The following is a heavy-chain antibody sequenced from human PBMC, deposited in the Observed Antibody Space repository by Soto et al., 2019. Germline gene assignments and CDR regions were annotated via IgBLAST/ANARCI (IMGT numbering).Heavy chain of an antibody. D-gene: IGHD6-19*01. CDR2: INHSGVT. CDR1: GDSISAYS. V-gene: IGHV4-34*01. J-gene: IGHJ6*02. Sequence: PSETLSLTCTVSGDSISAYSLSWVRQPPGKGLEWIGEINHSGVTNYKPSLKRRVTISVDTSKNQFSLQLKSVTAADTALYYCARFSGSYYYAMDVWGQGSTVTVS. CDR3: ARFSGSYYYAMDV.